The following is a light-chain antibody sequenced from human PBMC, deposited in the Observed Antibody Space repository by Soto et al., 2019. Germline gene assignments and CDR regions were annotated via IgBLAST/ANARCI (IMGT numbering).Light chain of an antibody. CDR3: ASWDDRLGAVI. CDR1: SSNIGGTNY. CDR2: SNN. V-gene: IGLV1-47*02. J-gene: IGLJ2*01. Sequence: QSVLTQPPSASGTPGQRVVISCSGSSSNIGGTNYAYWYQQLPGAATKLLMHSNNLRPSGVPERISGSKSGTSASLAISGLRSEDEAVYYCASWDDRLGAVIFGGWTKVTVL.